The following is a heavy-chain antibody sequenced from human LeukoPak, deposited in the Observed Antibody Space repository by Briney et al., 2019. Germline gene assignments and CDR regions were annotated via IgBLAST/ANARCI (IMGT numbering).Heavy chain of an antibody. D-gene: IGHD6-13*01. J-gene: IGHJ5*02. CDR1: GGTFSSYA. CDR3: ARGSRGQELYSSSWYCPNDP. CDR2: IIPIFGTA. V-gene: IGHV1-69*13. Sequence: GASVKVSCKASGGTFSSYAISWVRQAPGQGLEWMGGIIPIFGTANYAQKFQGRVTITADESTSTAYMELSSLRSEDTAVYYCARGSRGQELYSSSWYCPNDPWGQGTLVTVSS.